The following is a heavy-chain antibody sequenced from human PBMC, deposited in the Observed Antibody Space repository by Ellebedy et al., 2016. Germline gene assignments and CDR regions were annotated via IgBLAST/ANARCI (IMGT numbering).Heavy chain of an antibody. V-gene: IGHV3-21*01. CDR2: IVFSGTAT. D-gene: IGHD3-3*01. J-gene: IGHJ4*02. Sequence: GESLKISXAASGFTFNIAGMTWVRQAPGKGLEWVATIVFSGTATYYSDSVKGRFTISRDNAKNSLFLQMNSLRVEDTAVYYCARDGSEWSRDYWGQGTLVTVSS. CDR3: ARDGSEWSRDY. CDR1: GFTFNIAG.